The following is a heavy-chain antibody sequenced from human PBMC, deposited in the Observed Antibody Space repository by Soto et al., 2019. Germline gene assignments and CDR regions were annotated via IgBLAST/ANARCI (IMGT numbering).Heavy chain of an antibody. CDR3: ATPGSYAH. Sequence: QVQLVQSGAEVKKPGASVKVSCKASGYTFTTYTMQWVRQAPGQRLEWMGWINAGNGNTQYSQKLQGRVTITRDTSTSTAYMEMSGLRTEDTAVYYCATPGSYAHRGQGTLATASS. CDR1: GYTFTTYT. V-gene: IGHV1-3*01. J-gene: IGHJ4*02. D-gene: IGHD3-16*01. CDR2: INAGNGNT.